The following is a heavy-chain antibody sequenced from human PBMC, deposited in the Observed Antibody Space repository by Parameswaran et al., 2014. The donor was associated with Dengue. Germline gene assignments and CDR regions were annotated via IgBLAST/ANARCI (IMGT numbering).Heavy chain of an antibody. CDR2: INHSGST. D-gene: IGHD3-10*01. CDR3: ARDSGQNGLKFVYYFDY. J-gene: IGHJ4*02. V-gene: IGHV4-34*01. Sequence: WIRQPPGKGLEWIGEINHSGSTNYNPSLKSRVTISVDTSKNQFSLKLSSVTAADTAVYYCARDSGQNGLKFVYYFDYWGQGTPVTVSS.